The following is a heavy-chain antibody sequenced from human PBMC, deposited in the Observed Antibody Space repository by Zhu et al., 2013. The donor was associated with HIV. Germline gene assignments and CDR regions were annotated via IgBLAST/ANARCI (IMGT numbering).Heavy chain of an antibody. CDR3: ARGPTYSSSWTDH. CDR2: INPNSGGT. J-gene: IGHJ4*02. V-gene: IGHV1-2*02. Sequence: VQLVQSGAEVKKPGASVKVSCKTSGYTFTGYYTHWVRQAPGQGLEWMGWINPNSGGTNSAQKFQGRVTMTRDTSISTAYMELSRLRSDDTAVYYCARGPTYSSSWTDHWGQGTLVTVSS. CDR1: GYTFTGYY. D-gene: IGHD6-13*01.